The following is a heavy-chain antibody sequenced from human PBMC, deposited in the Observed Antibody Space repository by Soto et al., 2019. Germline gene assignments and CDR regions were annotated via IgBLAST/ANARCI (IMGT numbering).Heavy chain of an antibody. CDR2: FDPEDGET. Sequence: ASVKVSCKVSGYTLTELSMHWVRQAPGKGLEWMGGFDPEDGETIYAQKFQGRVTMTEDTSTDTAYMELSSLRSEDTAVYYCATGIYSSFEIGAFDIWGQGTMVTVSS. CDR3: ATGIYSSFEIGAFDI. CDR1: GYTLTELS. D-gene: IGHD6-6*01. J-gene: IGHJ3*02. V-gene: IGHV1-24*01.